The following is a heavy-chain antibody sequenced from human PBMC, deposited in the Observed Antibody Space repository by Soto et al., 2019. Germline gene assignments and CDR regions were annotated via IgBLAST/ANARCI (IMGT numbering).Heavy chain of an antibody. CDR2: INHSGST. Sequence: QVQLQQWGAGLLKPSETPSLTCAVYGGSFSGYYWSWIRQPPGKGLEWIGEINHSGSTNYNPSLKSRVTISVDTSKNQFSLKLSSVTAADTAVYYCASGFYFDYWGQGTLVTVSS. V-gene: IGHV4-34*01. CDR3: ASGFYFDY. J-gene: IGHJ4*02. CDR1: GGSFSGYY.